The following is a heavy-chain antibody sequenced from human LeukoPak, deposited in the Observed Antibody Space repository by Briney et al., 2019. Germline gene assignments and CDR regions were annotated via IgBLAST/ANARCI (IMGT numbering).Heavy chain of an antibody. V-gene: IGHV1-18*01. Sequence: ASVKVSCKASGYTFTSYDINWVRQATGQGLEWMGWISAYNGNTNYAQKLQGRVTMTTDASTSTAYMELRSLRSDDTAVYYCASQYYTRGYFDYWGQGTLVTVSS. CDR3: ASQYYTRGYFDY. D-gene: IGHD1-26*01. CDR2: ISAYNGNT. CDR1: GYTFTSYD. J-gene: IGHJ4*02.